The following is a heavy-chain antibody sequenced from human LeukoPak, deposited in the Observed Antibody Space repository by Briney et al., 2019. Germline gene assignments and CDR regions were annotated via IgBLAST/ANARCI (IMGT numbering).Heavy chain of an antibody. Sequence: GGSLRLSCTASGFSFSGHWMHWARQLPGKGLVWVSRISPTGSTTSYADSVKGRFTVSRGNTKNTWSLEMNSLRAEDTAVYYCVVGGSPGYWGQGTLVTVSS. CDR2: ISPTGSTT. J-gene: IGHJ4*02. D-gene: IGHD2-15*01. CDR1: GFSFSGHW. V-gene: IGHV3-74*01. CDR3: VVGGSPGY.